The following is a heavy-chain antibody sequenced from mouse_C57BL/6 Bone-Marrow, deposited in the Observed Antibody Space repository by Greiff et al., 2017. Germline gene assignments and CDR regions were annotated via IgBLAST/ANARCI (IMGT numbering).Heavy chain of an antibody. Sequence: EVQLQQSGAELVRPGASVKLSCTASGFNIKDDYMHWVKQRPEQGLEWIGWIDPENGDTEYASKFQGKATITADTSSNTASLQLSSLTSEDTAVYYCTTITAVVPFAYRGQGTLVTVSA. D-gene: IGHD1-1*01. CDR1: GFNIKDDY. CDR3: TTITAVVPFAY. V-gene: IGHV14-4*01. CDR2: IDPENGDT. J-gene: IGHJ3*01.